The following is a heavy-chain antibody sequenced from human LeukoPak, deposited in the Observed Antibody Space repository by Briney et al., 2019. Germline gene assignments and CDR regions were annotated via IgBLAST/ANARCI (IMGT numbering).Heavy chain of an antibody. CDR2: ISYDGSYK. Sequence: EGSLRLSCAASRFTFSSYAMHWVRQAPGKGLEWVAVISYDGSYKYYADSVKGRFTISRDNAKNSLYLQMNSLRAEDTAVYYCARDSVNYDFWSGYYPTYYYYYYMDVWGKGTTVTVSS. J-gene: IGHJ6*03. D-gene: IGHD3-3*01. CDR3: ARDSVNYDFWSGYYPTYYYYYYMDV. CDR1: RFTFSSYA. V-gene: IGHV3-30*04.